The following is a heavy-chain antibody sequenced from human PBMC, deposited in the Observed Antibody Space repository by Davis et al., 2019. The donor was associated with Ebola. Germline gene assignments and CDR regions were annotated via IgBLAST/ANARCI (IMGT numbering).Heavy chain of an antibody. J-gene: IGHJ2*01. CDR2: INHSGST. CDR1: GGSSSGYY. Sequence: SETLSLTCAVYGGSSSGYYWSWIRQPPGKGLEWIGEINHSGSTNYNPSLKSRVTISVDTSKNQFSLKLSSVTAADTAVYYCARDQRYFDLWGRGTLVTVSS. CDR3: ARDQRYFDL. V-gene: IGHV4-34*01.